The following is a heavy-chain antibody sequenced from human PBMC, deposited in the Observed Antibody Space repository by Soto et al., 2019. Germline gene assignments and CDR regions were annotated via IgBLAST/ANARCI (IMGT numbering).Heavy chain of an antibody. CDR2: INSDGSST. CDR1: GFTFSSYL. CDR3: ARVRMAGDFDI. D-gene: IGHD6-19*01. V-gene: IGHV3-74*01. Sequence: EVQLVESGGGLVQPGGSLRLSCAASGFTFSSYLMHWVRQAPGKGLVWVSRINSDGSSTTYADSVKGRVTISRDSARNTLYLQMNSLRAEDTAVYYCARVRMAGDFDIWGQGTMVTVSS. J-gene: IGHJ3*02.